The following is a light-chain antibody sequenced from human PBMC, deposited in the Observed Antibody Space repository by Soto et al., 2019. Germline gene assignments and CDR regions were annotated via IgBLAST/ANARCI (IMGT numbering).Light chain of an antibody. CDR2: GAS. CDR1: QSVNSHY. J-gene: IGKJ5*01. Sequence: EIVLTQSPGTLSLSPGERAKLTCRSSQSVNSHYLAWYQQKPGQAPRLLIYGASSRATGIPDRFSGSGSGTDFTLTISRLEPEDFAVYYCQQHGTSSITFGQGTRLEIK. V-gene: IGKV3-20*01. CDR3: QQHGTSSIT.